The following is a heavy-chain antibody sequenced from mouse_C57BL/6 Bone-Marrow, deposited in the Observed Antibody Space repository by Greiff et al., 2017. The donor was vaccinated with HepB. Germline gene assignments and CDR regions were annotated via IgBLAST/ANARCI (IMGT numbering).Heavy chain of an antibody. CDR1: GYTFTSYW. V-gene: IGHV1-72*01. Sequence: QVQLQQPGAELVKPGASVKLSCKASGYTFTSYWMHWVKQRPGRGLEWIGRIDPNSGGTKYNEKFKSKVTLTVDKPSSTAYMQHSSLTSEESAVYYWAKEKGITTGVAPFSYWGQGTLVTVSA. CDR2: IDPNSGGT. D-gene: IGHD1-1*01. J-gene: IGHJ3*01. CDR3: AKEKGITTGVAPFSY.